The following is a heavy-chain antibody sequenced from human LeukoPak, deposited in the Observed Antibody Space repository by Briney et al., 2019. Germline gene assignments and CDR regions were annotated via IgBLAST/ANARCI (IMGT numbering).Heavy chain of an antibody. CDR3: AREGQYGDPLGGMDV. J-gene: IGHJ6*02. CDR2: IYYSGST. CDR1: GGSIRSYY. D-gene: IGHD4-17*01. Sequence: PSETLSLTCTVSGGSIRSYYWSWIRQPPGKGLEWIGYIYYSGSTNYNPSLKSGVTISVDTSNNQFSLKLSSVTAADTAVYYCAREGQYGDPLGGMDVWGQGTTVTVS. V-gene: IGHV4-59*01.